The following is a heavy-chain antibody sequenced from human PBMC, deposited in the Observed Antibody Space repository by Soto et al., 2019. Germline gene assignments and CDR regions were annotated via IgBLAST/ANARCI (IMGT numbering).Heavy chain of an antibody. Sequence: GESLKISCKGSGYSFTSYWIGWVRQMPGKGLEWMGIIYPGDSDTRYSPSFQVQVTISADKSISTAYLQWSSLKASDTAMYYCARIDIVVVPAAMGFDYWGQGTLVTVSS. J-gene: IGHJ4*02. CDR2: IYPGDSDT. D-gene: IGHD2-2*01. CDR1: GYSFTSYW. CDR3: ARIDIVVVPAAMGFDY. V-gene: IGHV5-51*01.